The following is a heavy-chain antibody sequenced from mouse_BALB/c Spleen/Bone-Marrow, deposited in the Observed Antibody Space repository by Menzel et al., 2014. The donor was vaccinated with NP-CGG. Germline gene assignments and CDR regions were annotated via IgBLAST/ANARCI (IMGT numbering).Heavy chain of an antibody. V-gene: IGHV7-3*02. CDR2: IRNKANGYTT. Sequence: EVQGVESGGGLVQPGGSLRLSCATSGFIFIDYYMSWVRQPPGKALEWLGFIRNKANGYTTEYSASVKGRFTISRDNSQSILYIQMNTLRAEDSATYYCARAVTMINAMDYWGQGTSVTVSS. D-gene: IGHD2-4*01. CDR3: ARAVTMINAMDY. J-gene: IGHJ4*01. CDR1: GFIFIDYY.